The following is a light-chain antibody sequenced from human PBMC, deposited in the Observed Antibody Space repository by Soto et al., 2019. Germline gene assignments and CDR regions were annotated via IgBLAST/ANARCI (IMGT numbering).Light chain of an antibody. Sequence: QSVLTQPPSASGTPGQRVTISCSGSSSNIGSNTVNWYQQLPGTAPKLLIYSNNQRPSGVPERFSGSKTGTSASLAISGLQSDDEADYYCAAWDDSLNGFWVFGGGTKLSVL. V-gene: IGLV1-44*01. CDR2: SNN. J-gene: IGLJ3*02. CDR3: AAWDDSLNGFWV. CDR1: SSNIGSNT.